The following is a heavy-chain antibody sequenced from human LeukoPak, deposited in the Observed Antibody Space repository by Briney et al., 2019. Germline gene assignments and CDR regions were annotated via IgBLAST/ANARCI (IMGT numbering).Heavy chain of an antibody. J-gene: IGHJ4*02. D-gene: IGHD3-10*01. CDR3: AKSGFGSASRDINY. V-gene: IGHV3-9*01. CDR1: GFTFDDYA. CDR2: ISGNSGLI. Sequence: GGSLRLSCAASGFTFDDYAMHWVRQAPGKGLEWVSGISGNSGLIGYADSVKGRFTISRDNAKKSLYLQMNSLRAEDTALYYCAKSGFGSASRDINYWGQGTLVTVSS.